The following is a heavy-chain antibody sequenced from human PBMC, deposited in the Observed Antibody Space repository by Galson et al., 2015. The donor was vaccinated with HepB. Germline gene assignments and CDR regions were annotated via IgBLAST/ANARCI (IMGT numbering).Heavy chain of an antibody. J-gene: IGHJ3*02. CDR3: ARMHRVVGAINDAFDI. CDR1: GGTFSSYT. CDR2: IIPILGIA. D-gene: IGHD1-26*01. Sequence: SVKVSCKASGGTFSSYTISWVRQAPGQGLEWMGRIIPILGIANYAQKFQGRVTITADKSTSTAYMELSSLRSEDTAVYYCARMHRVVGAINDAFDIWGQGTMVTVSS. V-gene: IGHV1-69*02.